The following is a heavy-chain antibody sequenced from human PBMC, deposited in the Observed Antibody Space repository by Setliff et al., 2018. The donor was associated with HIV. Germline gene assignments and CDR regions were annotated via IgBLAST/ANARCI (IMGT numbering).Heavy chain of an antibody. CDR3: ARNTAGYPYHYMDV. CDR1: GGSINSYY. Sequence: SETLSLTCTVSGGSINSYYWSWIRQPPGKGLEWIGYIYYSGTTNYNPSLKSRVTISVDTSNNQFSLKLSSLTAADTAVYYCARNTAGYPYHYMDVWGKGATVTVSS. V-gene: IGHV4-59*01. CDR2: IYYSGTT. D-gene: IGHD6-25*01. J-gene: IGHJ6*03.